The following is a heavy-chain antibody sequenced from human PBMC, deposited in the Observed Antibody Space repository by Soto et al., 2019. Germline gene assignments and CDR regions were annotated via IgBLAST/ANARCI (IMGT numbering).Heavy chain of an antibody. D-gene: IGHD5-12*01. J-gene: IGHJ6*02. CDR1: GYTFISYG. CDR2: ISGYNGNT. V-gene: IGHV1-18*01. CDR3: ARDKGYSGSEIYYYDGMDV. Sequence: QVELVQSGAEVKKPGASVKVSCKASGYTFISYGISWVRQAPGHGLEWMGWISGYNGNTKYLQKFQGRVTMTTDTSTSTAYKEVRSLISDDTAVYYCARDKGYSGSEIYYYDGMDVWGQGTTVTVSS.